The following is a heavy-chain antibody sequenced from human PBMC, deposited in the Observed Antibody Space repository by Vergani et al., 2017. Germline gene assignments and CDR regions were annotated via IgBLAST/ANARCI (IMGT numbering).Heavy chain of an antibody. Sequence: EVQLVESGGGLVKPGGSLRLSCAASGFTFSSYSMNWVRQAPGKGLEWVSSISSSSSEIYYADSVKSRFTISRDHATHSVYLQMNSLRAEDTAVYYCARDAYAYCGGDFYSRVVEYWGQGTLVTVSS. D-gene: IGHD2-21*02. J-gene: IGHJ4*02. V-gene: IGHV3-21*01. CDR2: ISSSSSEI. CDR3: ARDAYAYCGGDFYSRVVEY. CDR1: GFTFSSYS.